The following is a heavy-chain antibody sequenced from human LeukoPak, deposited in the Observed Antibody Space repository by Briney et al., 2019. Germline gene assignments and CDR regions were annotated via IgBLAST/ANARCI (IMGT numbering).Heavy chain of an antibody. V-gene: IGHV4-59*12. CDR3: ARGSTIRGYYYYYMDV. D-gene: IGHD2-2*01. J-gene: IGHJ6*03. CDR1: GGSISSYY. Sequence: SETLSLTCTVSGGSISSYYWSWIRQPPGKGLEWIGYIYYSGSTNYNPSLKSRVTISVDTSKTQFSLKLSSVTAADTAVYYCARGSTIRGYYYYYMDVWGKGTTVTVSS. CDR2: IYYSGST.